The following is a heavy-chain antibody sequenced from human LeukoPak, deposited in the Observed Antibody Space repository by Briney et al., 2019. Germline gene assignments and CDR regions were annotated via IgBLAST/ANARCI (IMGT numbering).Heavy chain of an antibody. CDR2: MYTGGTT. J-gene: IGHJ5*01. CDR1: GFTVSGTH. CDR3: AKDEVTSGGGLAS. D-gene: IGHD2-21*02. V-gene: IGHV3-53*01. Sequence: PGGSLRLSCAASGFTVSGTHMSWVRQAPGKGLEWASAMYTGGTTYYADSVTGRFTVSRDTSRNTLFLHMDSLRAEDTAVYYCAKDEVTSGGGLASWGQGTLVIVSS.